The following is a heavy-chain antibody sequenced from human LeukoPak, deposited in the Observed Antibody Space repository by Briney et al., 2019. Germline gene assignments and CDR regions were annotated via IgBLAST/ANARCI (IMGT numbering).Heavy chain of an antibody. Sequence: GASVKVSCKASGYTFTSYGVSWVRQVPGQGLEWMGWMNPNSGNTGYAQKFQGRVTMTRNTSISTAYMELSSLRSEDTAVYYCARGRKGPYSSSLLGYWGQGTLVTVSS. CDR2: MNPNSGNT. D-gene: IGHD6-6*01. CDR1: GYTFTSYG. J-gene: IGHJ4*02. CDR3: ARGRKGPYSSSLLGY. V-gene: IGHV1-8*02.